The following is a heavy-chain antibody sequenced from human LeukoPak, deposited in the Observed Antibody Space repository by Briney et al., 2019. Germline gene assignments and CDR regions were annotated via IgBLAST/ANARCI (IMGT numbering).Heavy chain of an antibody. CDR1: GFTSSSYA. CDR2: ISGSGGST. CDR3: ARVTRAHTMVRGVIMAFDY. D-gene: IGHD3-10*01. Sequence: GGSLRLSCAASGFTSSSYAMSWVRQAPGKGLEWVSAISGSGGSTYYADSVKGRFTISRDNSKNSLYLQMNSLRAEDTAVYYCARVTRAHTMVRGVIMAFDYWGQGTLVTVSS. V-gene: IGHV3-23*01. J-gene: IGHJ4*02.